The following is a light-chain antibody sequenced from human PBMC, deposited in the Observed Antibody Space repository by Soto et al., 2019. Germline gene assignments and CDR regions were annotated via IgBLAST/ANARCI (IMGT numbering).Light chain of an antibody. V-gene: IGKV3-11*01. J-gene: IGKJ4*01. CDR3: QQRSNWTLT. Sequence: ELVLTQSPATLSVSPGEVATLSCRASQSVSTYLAWYQQKPGQAPRLLIYDASNTATGIPARFSGSGSGTDFTLTISSLEPEDFAAYYCQQRSNWTLTFGGGTKVAIK. CDR2: DAS. CDR1: QSVSTY.